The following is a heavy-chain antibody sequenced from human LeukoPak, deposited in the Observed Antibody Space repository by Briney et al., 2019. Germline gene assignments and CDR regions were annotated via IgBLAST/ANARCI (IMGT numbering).Heavy chain of an antibody. D-gene: IGHD3-22*01. CDR3: AREHFGSDYDSSGNRYYGMDV. J-gene: IGHJ6*02. CDR2: ISSSSSCI. V-gene: IGHV3-21*01. Sequence: NPGRSLRLSCAASGFTFSSYGMHWVRQAPGKGLEWVSSISSSSSCIYYADSVKGRFTISRDNAKNSLYLQMNSLRAEDTAVYYCAREHFGSDYDSSGNRYYGMDVWGQGTTVTVSS. CDR1: GFTFSSYG.